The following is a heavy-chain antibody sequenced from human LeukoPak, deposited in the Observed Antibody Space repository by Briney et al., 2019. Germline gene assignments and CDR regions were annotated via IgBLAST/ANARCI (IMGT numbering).Heavy chain of an antibody. CDR3: ARDSGSSSSPENYYYGMDV. CDR2: ISWNSGSI. CDR1: GFTFDDYA. D-gene: IGHD6-6*01. V-gene: IGHV3-9*01. Sequence: GGSLRLSCAASGFTFDDYAMHWVRQAPGKGLEWVSGISWNSGSIGYADSVKGRFTISRDNSKNTLYLQMNSLRAEDTAVYYCARDSGSSSSPENYYYGMDVWGQGTTVTVPS. J-gene: IGHJ6*02.